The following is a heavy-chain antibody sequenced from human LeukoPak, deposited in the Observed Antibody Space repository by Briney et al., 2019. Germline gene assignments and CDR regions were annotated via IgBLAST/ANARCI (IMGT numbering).Heavy chain of an antibody. CDR3: ARAAYVWGSYRYYFDY. J-gene: IGHJ4*02. D-gene: IGHD3-16*02. V-gene: IGHV1-18*01. CDR1: GYTFTSYG. Sequence: ASVKVSCKASGYTFTSYGISWVRQAPGQGLEWMGWISAYNGNTNYAQKLQGRVIMTTDTSTSTAYMELRSLRSDDTAVYYCARAAYVWGSYRYYFDYWGQGTPVTVSS. CDR2: ISAYNGNT.